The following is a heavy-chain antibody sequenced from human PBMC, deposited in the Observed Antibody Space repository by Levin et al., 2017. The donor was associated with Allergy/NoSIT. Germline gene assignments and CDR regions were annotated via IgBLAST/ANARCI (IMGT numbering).Heavy chain of an antibody. CDR3: ARDVTVGATAAFDY. D-gene: IGHD1-26*01. V-gene: IGHV4-4*07. Sequence: SSETLSLTCTISGGSMNNRYWSWIRQPAGKALEWVGRIYSSGSTDYNPSLKSRVTMSVDTSKDQFSLKLTSVTAADTALYYCARDVTVGATAAFDYWGQGTQVTVSS. CDR2: IYSSGST. J-gene: IGHJ4*02. CDR1: GGSMNNRY.